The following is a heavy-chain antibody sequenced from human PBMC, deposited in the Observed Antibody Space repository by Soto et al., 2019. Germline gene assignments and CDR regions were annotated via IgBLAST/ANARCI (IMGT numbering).Heavy chain of an antibody. CDR2: IDYSGTT. CDR1: GGSISSSGHF. J-gene: IGHJ4*02. V-gene: IGHV4-39*02. CDR3: ARDKITGLFDY. D-gene: IGHD1-1*01. Sequence: SETLSLTFTVSGGSISSSGHFWGWIRQPPGKGLEWIGSIDYSGTTYYNTSLRTRATISVDTSKNQFSLKLSSVTAADTAVYFCARDKITGLFDYWGQGPLVIVS.